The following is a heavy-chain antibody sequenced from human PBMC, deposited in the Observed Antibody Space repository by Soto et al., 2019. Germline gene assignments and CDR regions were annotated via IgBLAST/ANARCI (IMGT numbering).Heavy chain of an antibody. J-gene: IGHJ6*02. CDR2: INAGNGNT. V-gene: IGHV1-3*01. CDR3: ASPITMVRGAALYYYYGMDV. CDR1: GYTFTSYA. D-gene: IGHD3-10*01. Sequence: GASVKVSCKASGYTFTSYAMHWVRQAPGQRLEWMGWINAGNGNTKYSQKFQGRVTITRDTSASTAYMELSSLRSEDTAVYYCASPITMVRGAALYYYYGMDVWGQGTTVTVSS.